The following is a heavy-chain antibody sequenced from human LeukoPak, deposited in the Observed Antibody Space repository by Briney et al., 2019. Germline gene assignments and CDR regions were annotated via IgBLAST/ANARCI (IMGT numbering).Heavy chain of an antibody. J-gene: IGHJ5*02. Sequence: PSETLSLTCNLSGGSVSSSTYSWVWIRQPPGKGLEWIGSIYKSGNTYYNPSLKSRVTISVDTSKNHFSLKLSSVTAAETAVYYCAAGSTIFGVLIMGSWFDPWGQGTLVTVSS. CDR2: IYKSGNT. V-gene: IGHV4-39*02. CDR3: AAGSTIFGVLIMGSWFDP. D-gene: IGHD3-3*01. CDR1: GGSVSSSTYS.